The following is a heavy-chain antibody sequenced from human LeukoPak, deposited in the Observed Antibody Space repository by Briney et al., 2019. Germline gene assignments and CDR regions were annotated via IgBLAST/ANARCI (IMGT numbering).Heavy chain of an antibody. CDR3: ARDYDSSGAYFDY. CDR1: EFTVSSNY. V-gene: IGHV3-66*01. Sequence: GGSLRLSCAASEFTVSSNYMSWVRQAPGKGLEWVSVIYSGGSTYYADSVKGRFTISRDNSKNTLYLQMNSLRAEDTAVYYCARDYDSSGAYFDYWGQGTLVTVSS. D-gene: IGHD3-22*01. J-gene: IGHJ4*02. CDR2: IYSGGST.